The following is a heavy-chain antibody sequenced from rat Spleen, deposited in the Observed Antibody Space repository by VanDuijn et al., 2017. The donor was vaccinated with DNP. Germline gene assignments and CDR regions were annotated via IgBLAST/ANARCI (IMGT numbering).Heavy chain of an antibody. CDR1: GFTFSTYW. CDR2: INPDGGRT. Sequence: EVQLVESGGGVVQPGKSLKLSCVASGFTFSTYWMFWIRQAPGKGLEWVASINPDGGRTYYLDSVKGRFTISRDNAKSTLYLQMDSLRSEDTATYYCARLGWHGWFAYWGQGTLVTVSS. CDR3: ARLGWHGWFAY. J-gene: IGHJ3*01. V-gene: IGHV5-58*01. D-gene: IGHD1-11*01.